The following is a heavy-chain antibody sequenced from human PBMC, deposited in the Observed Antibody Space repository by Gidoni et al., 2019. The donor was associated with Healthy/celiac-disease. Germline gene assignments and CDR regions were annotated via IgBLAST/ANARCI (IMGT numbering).Heavy chain of an antibody. Sequence: QVQLVESGGGVVHPGSSLSLSCSASGFTFSSYGMHWVRQAPGKGLEWVEVIWYDGSNKYYADSVKGRFTISRENSKNTLYLKMNSLRAEDTAVYYCARDFGTLSDKDYWGQGTLVTVSS. V-gene: IGHV3-33*01. CDR1: GFTFSSYG. CDR3: ARDFGTLSDKDY. CDR2: IWYDGSNK. D-gene: IGHD3-16*01. J-gene: IGHJ4*02.